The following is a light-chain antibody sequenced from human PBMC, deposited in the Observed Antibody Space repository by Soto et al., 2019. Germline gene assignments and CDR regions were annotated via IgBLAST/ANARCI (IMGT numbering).Light chain of an antibody. J-gene: IGKJ3*01. CDR3: QQYYSYPFT. V-gene: IGKV1-8*01. CDR2: AAS. CDR1: QGISSY. Sequence: ALRMTQSPSSFSASTGDRVTITCRASQGISSYLAWYQQKPGKAPKLLIYAASTLQSGVPSRFSGSGSGTDFTLTISCLQSEDFATYYCQQYYSYPFTFGPGTKVDIK.